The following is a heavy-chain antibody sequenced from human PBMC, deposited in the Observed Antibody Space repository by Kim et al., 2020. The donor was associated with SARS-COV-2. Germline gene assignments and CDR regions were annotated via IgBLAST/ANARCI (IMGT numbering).Heavy chain of an antibody. CDR2: IYYSGTT. CDR3: ARLTYYYDDSKYYFGS. V-gene: IGHV4-39*01. D-gene: IGHD3-22*01. J-gene: IGHJ4*02. Sequence: SETLSLTCTVSGGSISSSSYYWGWIRQPPGKGLEWIGSIYYSGTTYYNPSLKSRVTISVDTSKNQFSLKLSSVTAADTAVYYCARLTYYYDDSKYYFGSWGQGRLVTVSS. CDR1: GGSISSSSYY.